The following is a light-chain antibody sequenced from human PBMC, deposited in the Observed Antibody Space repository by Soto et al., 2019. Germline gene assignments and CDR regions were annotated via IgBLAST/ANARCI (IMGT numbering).Light chain of an antibody. V-gene: IGKV3-15*01. CDR3: QPYNDWPPWT. Sequence: EIVMTQSPATLSVSPGERATLSCRASQSVSSKLAWYQQKPGQAPRLLIYGASTRATGIPARFSGSGSGTEFTLTISSLQSEDFAVYYCQPYNDWPPWTFGQGTKVEV. CDR2: GAS. J-gene: IGKJ1*01. CDR1: QSVSSK.